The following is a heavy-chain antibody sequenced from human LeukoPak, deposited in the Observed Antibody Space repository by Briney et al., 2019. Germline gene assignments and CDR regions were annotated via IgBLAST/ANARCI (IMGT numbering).Heavy chain of an antibody. D-gene: IGHD3-22*01. Sequence: SSETLSLTCTVSGYSISSGYYWGWIRQPPGKGLEWIGSIYHSGSTYYNPSLKSRVTISVDTSKNQFSLKLSSVTAADTAVYYCARGLIPRDYNDSSGYRTNWFDPWGQGTLVTVSS. CDR1: GYSISSGYY. CDR2: IYHSGST. J-gene: IGHJ5*02. V-gene: IGHV4-38-2*02. CDR3: ARGLIPRDYNDSSGYRTNWFDP.